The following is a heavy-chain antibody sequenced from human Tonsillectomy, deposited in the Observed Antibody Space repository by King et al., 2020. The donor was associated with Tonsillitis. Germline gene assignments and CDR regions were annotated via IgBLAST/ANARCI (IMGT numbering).Heavy chain of an antibody. J-gene: IGHJ4*02. Sequence: QLQESGPGLVKPSETLSLTCTVSGGSVSSGSYYWSWIRQPPGQGLEWIGYIYYSGSTNYNPSLKSRVTISVDTSKNQFSLKLSSVTAADTAVYYCAGVIVARRTFDYWGKGTLVTVSS. CDR3: AGVIVARRTFDY. CDR1: GGSVSSGSYY. D-gene: IGHD5-12*01. V-gene: IGHV4-61*01. CDR2: IYYSGST.